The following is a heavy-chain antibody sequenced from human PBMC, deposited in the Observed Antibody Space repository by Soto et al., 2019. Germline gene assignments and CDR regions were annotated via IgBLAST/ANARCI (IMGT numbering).Heavy chain of an antibody. Sequence: TLSLHCTVSGGSILRGDYYWTSIRQSPGKGLEWIGYIYSSGTTYYNPSLKSRIAMSLDTSKNQFSLNLESVTAADTALYYCARGHRFGESKNDYWGPGTLVTVSS. J-gene: IGHJ4*02. V-gene: IGHV4-30-4*01. CDR1: GGSILRGDYY. CDR3: ARGHRFGESKNDY. D-gene: IGHD3-10*01. CDR2: IYSSGTT.